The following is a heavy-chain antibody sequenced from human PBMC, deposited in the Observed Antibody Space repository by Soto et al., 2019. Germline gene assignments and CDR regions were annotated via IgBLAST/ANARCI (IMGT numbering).Heavy chain of an antibody. J-gene: IGHJ5*02. D-gene: IGHD6-19*01. CDR1: GFTFSSYG. CDR2: SSATGAGT. V-gene: IGHV3-23*01. Sequence: EVQLLESGGGLVQPGGSLRLSCAASGFTFSSYGMTWVRQAPGKGLEWVSFSSATGAGTYYADSVKGRFTISRDNSKNTLYLQMTSLRADDTAVYYCARVTRGSGDWFDPWGQGTPVTVSS. CDR3: ARVTRGSGDWFDP.